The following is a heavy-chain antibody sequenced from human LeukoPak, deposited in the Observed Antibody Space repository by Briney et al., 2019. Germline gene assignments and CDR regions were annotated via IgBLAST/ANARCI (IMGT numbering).Heavy chain of an antibody. CDR1: GYTFTGYY. CDR2: INPNSGGT. Sequence: ASVKVSCKASGYTFTGYYMHWVRQAPGQGLEWMGWINPNSGGTNYAQKFQGRVTMTRDTSISTAYMELSRLRSDDTAVYYCARASGGSHNWSDPWGQGTLVTVSS. D-gene: IGHD1-26*01. J-gene: IGHJ5*02. V-gene: IGHV1-2*02. CDR3: ARASGGSHNWSDP.